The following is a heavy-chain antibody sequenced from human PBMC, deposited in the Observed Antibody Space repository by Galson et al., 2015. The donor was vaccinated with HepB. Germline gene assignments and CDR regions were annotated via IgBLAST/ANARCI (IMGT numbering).Heavy chain of an antibody. CDR1: GFTFSSYS. D-gene: IGHD2-15*01. CDR3: ARYEWWYYGMDV. J-gene: IGHJ6*02. CDR2: ISSSSSYI. V-gene: IGHV3-21*01. Sequence: SLRLSCAASGFTFSSYSMNWVRQAPGKGLEWVSSISSSSSYIYYADSVKGRFTISRDNAKNSLYLQMNSLRAEDTAVYYCARYEWWYYGMDVWGQGTTVTVSS.